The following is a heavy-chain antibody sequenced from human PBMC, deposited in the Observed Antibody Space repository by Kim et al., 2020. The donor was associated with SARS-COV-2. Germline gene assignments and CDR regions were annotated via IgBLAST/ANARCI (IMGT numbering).Heavy chain of an antibody. CDR2: GNT. V-gene: IGHV1-8*01. CDR3: ARRHLAMDV. Sequence: GNTGYEQRCQGRVTMTRNTAISTAYRELSSLRSEDTAVYFCARRHLAMDVWGQGTTVTVSS. J-gene: IGHJ6*02.